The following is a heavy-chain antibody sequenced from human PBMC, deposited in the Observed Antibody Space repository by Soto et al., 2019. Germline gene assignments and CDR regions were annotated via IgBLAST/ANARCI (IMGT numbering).Heavy chain of an antibody. Sequence: ASVKVSCKASGGTFSSYTISWVRQAPGQGLEWMGWISANIGITNYAQKLQGRVTMTADTSTSTAYMELRSLRSDDTAVYYCARFGYGDYDNSAEYFQHWGQGTLVTVSS. CDR1: GGTFSSYT. CDR3: ARFGYGDYDNSAEYFQH. V-gene: IGHV1-18*01. D-gene: IGHD4-17*01. CDR2: ISANIGIT. J-gene: IGHJ1*01.